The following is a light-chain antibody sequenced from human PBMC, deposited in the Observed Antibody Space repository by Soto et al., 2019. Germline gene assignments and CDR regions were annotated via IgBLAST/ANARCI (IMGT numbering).Light chain of an antibody. CDR1: QSVLYSSNNKNY. J-gene: IGKJ1*01. CDR2: WAS. V-gene: IGKV4-1*01. CDR3: QQYYSTPRT. Sequence: DIVMTQSPDSLAVSLGERATINCKSSQSVLYSSNNKNYLAWYQQKPGQPPKLLIYWASTRESGVPDRFSGSGSGTDFNLTISSLQAEDVAVYYCQQYYSTPRTVGQGTKVEIK.